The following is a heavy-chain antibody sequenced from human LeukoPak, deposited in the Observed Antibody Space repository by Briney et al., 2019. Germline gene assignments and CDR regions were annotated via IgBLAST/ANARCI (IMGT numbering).Heavy chain of an antibody. V-gene: IGHV4-39*07. J-gene: IGHJ6*03. CDR3: ARSGSVAYYLYYMDV. CDR2: IYYSGST. CDR1: GGSISSSSYY. Sequence: SETLSLTCTVSGGSISSSSYYWGWIRQPPGKGLEWIGSIYYSGSTYYNPSLKSRVTISVDTSKNQFSLKLSSVTAADTAVYYCARSGSVAYYLYYMDVWGKGTTVTVSS. D-gene: IGHD6-19*01.